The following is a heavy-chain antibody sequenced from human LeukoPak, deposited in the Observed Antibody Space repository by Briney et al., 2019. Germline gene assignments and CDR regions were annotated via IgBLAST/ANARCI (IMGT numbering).Heavy chain of an antibody. Sequence: ASVKVSCKASGYTFTSYGISWVRQAPGQGLEWMGWISAYNGNTNYAQKLQGRVTMTTDTSTSTAYMELRSLRSDDTAVYYCAREVVVVAAIDYYYYYYMDVWGKGTTVTVSS. CDR3: AREVVVVAAIDYYYYYYMDV. CDR2: ISAYNGNT. CDR1: GYTFTSYG. J-gene: IGHJ6*03. D-gene: IGHD2-15*01. V-gene: IGHV1-18*01.